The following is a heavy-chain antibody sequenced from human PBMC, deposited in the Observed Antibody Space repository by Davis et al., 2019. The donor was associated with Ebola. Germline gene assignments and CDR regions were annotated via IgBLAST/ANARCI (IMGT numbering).Heavy chain of an antibody. CDR2: LSGNTASS. CDR1: GFTFRRSA. Sequence: GESLKISCVASGFTFRRSAMSWVRQAPAMGLEWVSTLSGNTASSYYADSVKGRFTISRDNSKNTLYLQMNSLRAEDTAVYYCARDYDYGGNSQAFWYYYGMDVWGQGTTVTVSS. V-gene: IGHV3-23*01. CDR3: ARDYDYGGNSQAFWYYYGMDV. D-gene: IGHD4-23*01. J-gene: IGHJ6*02.